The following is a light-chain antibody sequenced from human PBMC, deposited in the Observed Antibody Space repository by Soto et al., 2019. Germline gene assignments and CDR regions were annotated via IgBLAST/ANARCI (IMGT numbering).Light chain of an antibody. J-gene: IGKJ1*01. Sequence: VLTHSPGTLSLSPRERATLSASASQSVGKNYLAWYQQQPGPPPRLLIYGSSNRATGIPDRFSGSWSGTDSPLIISILEPEVVAVYYCQQNGSPCTFGQGTKVDIK. CDR2: GSS. CDR3: QQNGSPCT. V-gene: IGKV3-20*01. CDR1: QSVGKNY.